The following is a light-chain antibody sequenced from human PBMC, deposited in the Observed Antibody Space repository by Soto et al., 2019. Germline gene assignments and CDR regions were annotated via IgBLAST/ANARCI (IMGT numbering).Light chain of an antibody. Sequence: DIQMTQSPSSLSTSVGDRVTITCRASQYINNYLNWYQQKPGKAPKLLIFAAYNLQSGVPSRFSGSGSGTDFTLTISSLQPDDVATYYCQQSYSTPPYTFGQGTKLDMK. CDR1: QYINNY. V-gene: IGKV1-39*01. CDR2: AAY. J-gene: IGKJ2*01. CDR3: QQSYSTPPYT.